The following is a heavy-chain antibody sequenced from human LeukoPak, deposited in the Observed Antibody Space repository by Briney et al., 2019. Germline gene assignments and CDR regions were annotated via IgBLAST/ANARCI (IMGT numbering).Heavy chain of an antibody. CDR2: IYPGDSDT. V-gene: IGHV5-51*01. J-gene: IGHJ4*02. CDR1: GYRFSIYW. CDR3: ASSSGYYFDY. D-gene: IGHD3-22*01. Sequence: GESLKISCKGSGYRFSIYWIAWVRQMPGKGLEWLGIIYPGDSDTRYSPSFQGQVTDSVDNSINTAYLQWSSLKASDTAMYYCASSSGYYFDYWGQGTLVTVSS.